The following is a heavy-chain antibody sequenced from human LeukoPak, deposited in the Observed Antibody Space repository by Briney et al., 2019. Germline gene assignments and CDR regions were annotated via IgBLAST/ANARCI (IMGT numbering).Heavy chain of an antibody. Sequence: SETLSLTCTVSGGSISSYYWSWIRQPPGKGLECMGYIYYSGSTNYTPSLKSRVTISVDTSKNQFSLKLSSVTAADTAVYYCARSLRYDSSGYYYRGYYYYMDVWGKGTTVTVSS. CDR1: GGSISSYY. D-gene: IGHD3-22*01. V-gene: IGHV4-59*01. CDR3: ARSLRYDSSGYYYRGYYYYMDV. CDR2: IYYSGST. J-gene: IGHJ6*03.